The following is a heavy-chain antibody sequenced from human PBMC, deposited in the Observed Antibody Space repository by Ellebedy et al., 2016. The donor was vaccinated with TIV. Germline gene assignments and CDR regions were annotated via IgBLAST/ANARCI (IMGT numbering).Heavy chain of an antibody. CDR2: ISSSSSTI. Sequence: GESLKISCAASGFTFSSYSMNWVRQAPGKGLEWVSYISSSSSTIYYADSVKGRFTISRDNSKNTVYLQMNSLRAEDTAVYYCAREPIPDSPSPKYGGHGFDSWGQGTLVSVSS. V-gene: IGHV3-48*01. J-gene: IGHJ4*02. CDR1: GFTFSSYS. D-gene: IGHD5-12*01. CDR3: AREPIPDSPSPKYGGHGFDS.